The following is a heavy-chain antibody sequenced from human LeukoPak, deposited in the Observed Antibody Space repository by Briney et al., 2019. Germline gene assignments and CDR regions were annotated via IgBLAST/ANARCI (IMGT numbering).Heavy chain of an antibody. Sequence: GASVKVSCKASGYTFTGYYMHLVRQAPGQGLEWMGWINPNSGGTNYAQKFQGRVTMTRDTSISTAYMELSRLRSDDTAVYYCARFYCSSTSCEFDYWGQGTLVTVPS. D-gene: IGHD2-2*01. J-gene: IGHJ4*02. V-gene: IGHV1-2*02. CDR3: ARFYCSSTSCEFDY. CDR1: GYTFTGYY. CDR2: INPNSGGT.